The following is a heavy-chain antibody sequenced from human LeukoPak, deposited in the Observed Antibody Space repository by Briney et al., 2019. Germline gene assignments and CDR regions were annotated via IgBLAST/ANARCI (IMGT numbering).Heavy chain of an antibody. CDR1: GGSISSSSYY. J-gene: IGHJ4*02. CDR3: ARLNYYDSSGYGGRYYFDY. Sequence: MSSETLSLTCTVSGGSISSSSYYWGWIRQPPGKGLEWIGSIYYSGSTYYNPSLKSRVTISVDTSKNQFSLKLSSVTAADTAVFYCARLNYYDSSGYGGRYYFDYWGQGTLVTVSS. V-gene: IGHV4-39*01. CDR2: IYYSGST. D-gene: IGHD3-22*01.